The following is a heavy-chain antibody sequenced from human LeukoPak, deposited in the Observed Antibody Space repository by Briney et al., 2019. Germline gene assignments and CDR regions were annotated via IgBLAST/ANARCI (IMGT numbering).Heavy chain of an antibody. V-gene: IGHV3-21*04. Sequence: GGSLRLSCAASGFTFSSYSMNRVREAPGKGREWVSSISSSSSHIYYADSVKGRFTISRDNSKNTLYLQMNSLRAEDTAVYYCAVHYYSYYYMDVWDKGTTVTVPS. J-gene: IGHJ6*03. CDR3: AVHYYSYYYMDV. CDR2: ISSSSSHI. CDR1: GFTFSSYS.